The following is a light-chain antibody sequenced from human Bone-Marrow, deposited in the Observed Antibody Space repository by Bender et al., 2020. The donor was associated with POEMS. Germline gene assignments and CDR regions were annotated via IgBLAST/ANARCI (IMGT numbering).Light chain of an antibody. Sequence: QSVLTQPPSASGTPGQRVTISCSGSSSNIGTNPVNWYQQNPGKAPKLMIYEVSKRPSGVPDRFSGSKSGNTASLTVSGLQAEDDAEYYCSSYGGSNNVGVFGGGTKLTVL. CDR3: SSYGGSNNVGV. CDR1: SSNIGTNP. J-gene: IGLJ2*01. CDR2: EVS. V-gene: IGLV2-8*01.